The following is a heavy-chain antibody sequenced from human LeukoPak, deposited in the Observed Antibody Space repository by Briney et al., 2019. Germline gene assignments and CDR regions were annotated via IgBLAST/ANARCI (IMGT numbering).Heavy chain of an antibody. D-gene: IGHD2-2*01. CDR1: GFTFSDYY. J-gene: IGHJ4*02. CDR2: ISSSGRTI. Sequence: PGGSLRLSCVASGFTFSDYYMSWIRQAPGKALEWVSYISSSGRTIYDADSVKGRFTISRDNAKNSLYLQMNSLKAEDTAVYYCARYYCSVTSCYGRYFDSWGQGILVTVSS. V-gene: IGHV3-11*04. CDR3: ARYYCSVTSCYGRYFDS.